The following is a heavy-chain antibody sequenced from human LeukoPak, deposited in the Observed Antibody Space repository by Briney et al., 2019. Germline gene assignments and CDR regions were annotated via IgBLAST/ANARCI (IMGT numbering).Heavy chain of an antibody. CDR1: EFSVGSNY. Sequence: GGSVRLSCAASEFSVGSNYMTWVRQAPGKGLEWVSLIIWDGGSTYYRDSVKGRFTISRDNSKNSLYLQMNSLRGEDTALYYCAKGASMGYSGYDFLDYHYMDVWGKGTTVTV. D-gene: IGHD5-12*01. CDR2: IIWDGGST. J-gene: IGHJ6*03. V-gene: IGHV3-43D*03. CDR3: AKGASMGYSGYDFLDYHYMDV.